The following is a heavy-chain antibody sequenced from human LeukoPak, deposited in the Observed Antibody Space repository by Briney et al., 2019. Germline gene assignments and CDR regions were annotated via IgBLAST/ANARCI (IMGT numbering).Heavy chain of an antibody. CDR2: ISKDGSDK. CDR3: ARGYWWNYDY. V-gene: IGHV3-30*09. J-gene: IGHJ4*02. D-gene: IGHD1-7*01. Sequence: GGSLRLSCAASGFTFSDYAMHWVRQAPGKGLEWVAVISKDGSDKYYPGSVRGRFAISRDNSKNTIYLQMDSLRAEDTAIYYCARGYWWNYDYWGQGTLVTVSS. CDR1: GFTFSDYA.